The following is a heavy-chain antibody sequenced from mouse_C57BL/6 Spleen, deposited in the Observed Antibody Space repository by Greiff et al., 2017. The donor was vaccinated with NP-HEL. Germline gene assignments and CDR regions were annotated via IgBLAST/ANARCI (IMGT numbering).Heavy chain of an antibody. J-gene: IGHJ3*01. CDR3: ARILGLRGPFAY. D-gene: IGHD2-4*01. Sequence: VQLQQSGPGLVQPSQSLSITCTVSGFSLTSYGVHWVRQSPGKGLEWLGVIWSGGSTDYNAAFISRLSISKDNSKSQVFFKMNSLQADDTAIYYWARILGLRGPFAYWGQGTLVTVSA. V-gene: IGHV2-2*01. CDR2: IWSGGST. CDR1: GFSLTSYG.